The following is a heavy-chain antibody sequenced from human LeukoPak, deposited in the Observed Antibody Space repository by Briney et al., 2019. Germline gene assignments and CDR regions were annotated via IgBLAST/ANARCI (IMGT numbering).Heavy chain of an antibody. Sequence: PSETLSLTCTVSGGSISSSSYYWGWIRQPPGKGLEWIGSIYYSGSTYYNPSLKSRVTISVDTSKNQFSLKLSSVTAADTAVYYCASGVEYYDSSGYYPDYWGQGTLVTVSS. CDR3: ASGVEYYDSSGYYPDY. D-gene: IGHD3-22*01. CDR2: IYYSGST. CDR1: GGSISSSSYY. J-gene: IGHJ4*02. V-gene: IGHV4-39*01.